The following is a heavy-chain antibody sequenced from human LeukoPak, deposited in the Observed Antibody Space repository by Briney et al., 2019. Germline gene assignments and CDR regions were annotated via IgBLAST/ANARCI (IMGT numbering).Heavy chain of an antibody. D-gene: IGHD2-21*02. V-gene: IGHV3-33*01. CDR1: GFTFSSYG. CDR2: IWYDGSNK. CDR3: ARDYCGGDCYSFDY. J-gene: IGHJ4*02. Sequence: GGSLRLSRAASGFTFSSYGMHRVRQAPGKGLEWVAVIWYDGSNKYYADSVKGRFTISRDNSKNTLYLQMNSLRAEDTAVYYCARDYCGGDCYSFDYWGQGTLVTVSS.